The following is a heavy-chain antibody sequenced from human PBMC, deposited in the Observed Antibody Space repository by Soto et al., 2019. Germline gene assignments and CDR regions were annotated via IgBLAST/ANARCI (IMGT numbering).Heavy chain of an antibody. CDR3: ARDPKPDYYDSSGLTYYFDY. CDR1: GFTFSSYG. CDR2: IWYDGSNK. Sequence: VQLVESGGGVVQPGRSLRLSCAASGFTFSSYGMHWVRQAPGKGLEWVAVIWYDGSNKYYADSVKGRFTISRDNSKNTLYLQMNSLRAEDTAVYYCARDPKPDYYDSSGLTYYFDYWGQGTLVTVSS. D-gene: IGHD3-22*01. J-gene: IGHJ4*02. V-gene: IGHV3-33*01.